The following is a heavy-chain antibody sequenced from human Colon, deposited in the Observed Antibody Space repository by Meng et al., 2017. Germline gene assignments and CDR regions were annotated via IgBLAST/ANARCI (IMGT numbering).Heavy chain of an antibody. CDR3: AAGLRHGDWFDP. J-gene: IGHJ5*02. CDR1: GGSFSGFY. CDR2: IDHFGIS. Sequence: QVQIQPGGAGLFKPSETLSLTCAVSGGSFSGFYWSWIRQPPGKGLEWIGEIDHFGISNYNSSLKGRLTMSVDTSKKQISLTLTSVTAADTAVYYCAAGLRHGDWFDPWGPGTLVTVSS. D-gene: IGHD4-17*01. V-gene: IGHV4-34*02.